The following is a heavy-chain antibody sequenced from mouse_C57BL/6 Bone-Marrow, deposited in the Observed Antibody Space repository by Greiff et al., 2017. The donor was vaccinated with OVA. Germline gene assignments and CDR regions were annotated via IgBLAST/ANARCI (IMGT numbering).Heavy chain of an antibody. V-gene: IGHV1-53*01. Sequence: QVQLQQPGTELVKPGASVKLSCKASGYTFTSYWMHWEKQRPGQGLEWIGNINPSNGGTNYNEKFKSKATLTVDKSSSTAYMQLSSLTSEDSAVYYCARWGYYGSSYYAMDYWGQGTSVTVSS. CDR3: ARWGYYGSSYYAMDY. CDR2: INPSNGGT. CDR1: GYTFTSYW. J-gene: IGHJ4*01. D-gene: IGHD1-1*01.